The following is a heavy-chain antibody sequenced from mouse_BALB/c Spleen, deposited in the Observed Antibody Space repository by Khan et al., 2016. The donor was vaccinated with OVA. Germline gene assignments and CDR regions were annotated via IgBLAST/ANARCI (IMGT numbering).Heavy chain of an antibody. J-gene: IGHJ4*01. CDR1: GFSLTSYG. V-gene: IGHV2-9*02. CDR2: IWADGST. Sequence: QVQLKQSGPGLVAPSQSLSITCTVSGFSLTSYGVNWVRQPPGKGLEWLGVIWADGSTNYNSALMSRLSTSEDNSKRQVFLKMNSLQTDDTAIYCCATIYNGKRYYAMDYWGQGTSVTVSS. D-gene: IGHD2-1*01. CDR3: ATIYNGKRYYAMDY.